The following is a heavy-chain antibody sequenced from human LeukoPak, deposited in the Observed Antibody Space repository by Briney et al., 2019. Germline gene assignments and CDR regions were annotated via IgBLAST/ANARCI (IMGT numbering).Heavy chain of an antibody. Sequence: GRSLRLSCAASGFTFDDYAMHWVRQAPGKGLEWVSGISWNSGSIGYADSVKGRFTISRDNAKNSLYLQMNSLRAEDTALSYCAKDIGMDYYDSSGYSNYFDYWGQGTLVTVSS. D-gene: IGHD3-22*01. CDR2: ISWNSGSI. CDR3: AKDIGMDYYDSSGYSNYFDY. V-gene: IGHV3-9*01. CDR1: GFTFDDYA. J-gene: IGHJ4*02.